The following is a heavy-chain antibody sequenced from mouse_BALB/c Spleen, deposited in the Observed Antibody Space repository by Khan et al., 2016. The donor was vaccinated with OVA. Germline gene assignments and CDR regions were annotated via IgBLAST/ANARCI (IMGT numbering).Heavy chain of an antibody. V-gene: IGHV3-2*02. Sequence: EVQLQESGPGLVKPSQSLSLTCTVTGYSITSDYAWNLIRQFPGNKLEWMGYISYSGSTNYNPALKSRISITRDTSKHQFFLQLNSVTTEDTATYYCARDGSRYNYAMDYWGQGTSVTVSS. CDR2: ISYSGST. J-gene: IGHJ4*01. CDR3: ARDGSRYNYAMDY. CDR1: GYSITSDYA. D-gene: IGHD2-3*01.